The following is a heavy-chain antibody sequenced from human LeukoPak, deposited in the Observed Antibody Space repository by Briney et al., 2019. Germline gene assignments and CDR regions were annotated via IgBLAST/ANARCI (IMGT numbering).Heavy chain of an antibody. Sequence: GGSLRLSCAASGFTFSNYGMHWVRQAPGKGLEWVAFIRYDGDNKYYVDSVKGRFTISRDNSKNTLYLQMNSLRAEDTAVYYCALLGRGQCYYMDVWGKGTTVTVSS. V-gene: IGHV3-30*02. CDR3: ALLGRGQCYYMDV. D-gene: IGHD1-26*01. CDR1: GFTFSNYG. CDR2: IRYDGDNK. J-gene: IGHJ6*03.